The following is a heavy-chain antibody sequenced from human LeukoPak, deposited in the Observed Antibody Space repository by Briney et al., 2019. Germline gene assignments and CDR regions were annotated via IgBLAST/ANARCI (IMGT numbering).Heavy chain of an antibody. J-gene: IGHJ6*03. V-gene: IGHV3-21*01. CDR2: ISSTSSYI. Sequence: KAGGSLRLSCAASGFIFSSYTINWVRQAPGKGLEWLSSISSTSSYIYYADSVKGRFAISRDNAKNLLYLQMNSLRAEDTAVYYCAKWGGGGSLNYYMDVWGKGTTVTVSS. D-gene: IGHD2-15*01. CDR3: AKWGGGGSLNYYMDV. CDR1: GFIFSSYT.